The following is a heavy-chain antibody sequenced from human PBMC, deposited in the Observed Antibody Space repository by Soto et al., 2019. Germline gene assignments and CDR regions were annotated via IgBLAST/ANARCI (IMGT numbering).Heavy chain of an antibody. Sequence: GGSLRLSCAASGFTFSSYAMHWVRQAPGKGLEWVAVISYDGSNKYYADSVKGRFTTSRDNSKNTLYLQMNSLRAEDTAVYYCARDKVQNYDFWSGYLALGSFYYYYYGMDVWGQGTTVTVSS. D-gene: IGHD3-3*01. J-gene: IGHJ6*02. CDR1: GFTFSSYA. CDR3: ARDKVQNYDFWSGYLALGSFYYYYYGMDV. CDR2: ISYDGSNK. V-gene: IGHV3-30-3*01.